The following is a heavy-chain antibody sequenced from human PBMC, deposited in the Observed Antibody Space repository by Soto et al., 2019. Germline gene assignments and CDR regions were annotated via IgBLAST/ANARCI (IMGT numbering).Heavy chain of an antibody. Sequence: EVQLLESGGGVVEPGGSLRLSCAASGFTFSGDWMHWVRQGPGKGLVWVSRISRDGSVTTYADSVRGRFTISRDNAKNTLYLEMNSLRAEDTALYYCARGRTCLYGQDYWGLGALVTVSS. CDR1: GFTFSGDW. J-gene: IGHJ4*02. CDR2: ISRDGSVT. D-gene: IGHD2-8*01. V-gene: IGHV3-74*01. CDR3: ARGRTCLYGQDY.